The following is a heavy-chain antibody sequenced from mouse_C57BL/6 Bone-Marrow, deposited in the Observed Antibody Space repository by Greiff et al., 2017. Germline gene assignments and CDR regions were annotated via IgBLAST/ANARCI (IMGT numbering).Heavy chain of an antibody. D-gene: IGHD2-3*01. V-gene: IGHV5-4*03. Sequence: EVKLLESGGGLVKPGGSLKLSCAASGFTFSSYAMSWVRQTPEKRLEWVATISDGGSYTYYPANVKGRFTISRDNAKNNLYLQLSHLKSEDTAMXYCARVMGPWFAYWGQGTLVTVSA. J-gene: IGHJ3*01. CDR2: ISDGGSYT. CDR1: GFTFSSYA. CDR3: ARVMGPWFAY.